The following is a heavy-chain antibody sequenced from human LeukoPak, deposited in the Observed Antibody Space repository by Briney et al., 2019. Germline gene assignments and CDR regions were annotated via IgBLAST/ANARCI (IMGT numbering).Heavy chain of an antibody. CDR3: ARNPGIAVAGFDY. V-gene: IGHV4-39*01. D-gene: IGHD6-19*01. CDR1: GGSISSSSYY. Sequence: LETLSLTCTVSGGSISSSSYYWGWIRQPPGKGLEWIGSIYYSGSTYYNPSLKSRVTISVDTSKNQFSLKLSSVTAADTAVYYCARNPGIAVAGFDYWGQGTLVTVSS. J-gene: IGHJ4*02. CDR2: IYYSGST.